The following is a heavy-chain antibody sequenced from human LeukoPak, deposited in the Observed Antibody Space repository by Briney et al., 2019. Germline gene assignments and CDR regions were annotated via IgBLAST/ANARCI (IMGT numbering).Heavy chain of an antibody. Sequence: LETRPSCGSVSGFPINSHSYWGWVRQSPGRGLEWIGSIYYSGSTYYDPSLKSRITVSIDTSKSQFSLRLTSVTAADTAIYYCAQVSMIGDLNHYYFDFWGQGTLVTVSS. CDR1: GFPINSHSY. J-gene: IGHJ4*02. D-gene: IGHD3-22*01. CDR2: IYYSGST. V-gene: IGHV4-38-2*02. CDR3: AQVSMIGDLNHYYFDF.